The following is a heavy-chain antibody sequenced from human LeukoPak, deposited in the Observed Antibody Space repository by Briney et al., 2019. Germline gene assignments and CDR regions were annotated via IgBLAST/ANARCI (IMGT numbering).Heavy chain of an antibody. CDR3: ARDQAAYSETYYFDY. J-gene: IGHJ4*02. CDR2: ISYDGSNK. CDR1: GFTFSSYA. V-gene: IGHV3-30-3*01. Sequence: GGSLRLSCAASGFTFSSYAMHWVRQAPGKGLEWVAVISYDGSNKYYADSVKGRFTISRDNSKNTLYLQMNSLRAEDTAVYYCARDQAAYSETYYFDYWGQGTLVTVSS. D-gene: IGHD6-13*01.